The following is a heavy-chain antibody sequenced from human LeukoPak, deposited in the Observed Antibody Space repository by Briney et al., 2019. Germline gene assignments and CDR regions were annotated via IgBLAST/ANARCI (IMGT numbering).Heavy chain of an antibody. J-gene: IGHJ4*02. CDR1: GVSISSYY. Sequence: TSETLSLTCTVSGVSISSYYWSWIRQPPGKGLEWIGYIYYSGSTNYNSSLKSRVTISVDTSKNQFSLKLSSVTAADTAVYYCARSYGSGSYYIGWGQGTLVTVSS. V-gene: IGHV4-59*01. CDR2: IYYSGST. D-gene: IGHD3-10*01. CDR3: ARSYGSGSYYIG.